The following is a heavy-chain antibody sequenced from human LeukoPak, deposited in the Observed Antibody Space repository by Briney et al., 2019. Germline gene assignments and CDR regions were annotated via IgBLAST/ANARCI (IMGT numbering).Heavy chain of an antibody. D-gene: IGHD3-22*01. CDR2: IIPIFGTA. Sequence: SVKVSFKASGGPFSSYAISWVRQAPGQGLEWMGGIIPIFGTANYSQKFQGRVTIITDESTSTAYMELSSLRSEDTAVYYCARDSGYDSSGYELDYWGQGTLVTVSS. CDR1: GGPFSSYA. J-gene: IGHJ4*02. V-gene: IGHV1-69*05. CDR3: ARDSGYDSSGYELDY.